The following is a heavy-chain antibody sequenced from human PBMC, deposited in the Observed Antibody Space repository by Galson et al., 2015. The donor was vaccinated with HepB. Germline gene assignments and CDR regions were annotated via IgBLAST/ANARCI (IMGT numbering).Heavy chain of an antibody. CDR1: GGSIKTYF. V-gene: IGHV4-59*01. CDR3: AREIYGESAWRHVDV. CDR2: ISYTGST. J-gene: IGHJ6*02. D-gene: IGHD4-17*01. Sequence: ETLSLTCTVSGGSIKTYFWNWIRHSPRKGLEWIGYISYTGSTKYNPSLKSRVSISLDTSKKTFSLQLSSVTAADTAMYYCAREIYGESAWRHVDVWGQGTAVTVSS.